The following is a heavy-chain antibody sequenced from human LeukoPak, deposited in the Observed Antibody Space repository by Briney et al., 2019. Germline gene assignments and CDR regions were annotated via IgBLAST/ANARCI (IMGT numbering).Heavy chain of an antibody. CDR1: GYTFTGYY. V-gene: IGHV1-2*02. J-gene: IGHJ3*02. CDR2: INPNSGGT. CDR3: ATQSLYYYDSSGYYYGDAFDI. D-gene: IGHD3-22*01. Sequence: RASVKVSCKASGYTFTGYYMHWVRQAPGQGLEWMGWINPNSGGTNYAQKFQGRVTMTRDTSISTAYMELSRLRSDDTAVYYCATQSLYYYDSSGYYYGDAFDIWGQGTMVTVSS.